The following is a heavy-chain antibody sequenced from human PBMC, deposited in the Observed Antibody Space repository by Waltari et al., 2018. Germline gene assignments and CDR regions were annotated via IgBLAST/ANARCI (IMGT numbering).Heavy chain of an antibody. J-gene: IGHJ5*02. CDR2: IYYSGST. D-gene: IGHD3-16*01. CDR3: ARSFYVWGRPNLNWFDP. V-gene: IGHV4-30-4*08. CDR1: GGSISSGDYY. Sequence: QVQLQESGPGLVKPSQTLSLTCTVSGGSISSGDYYWSWIRQPPGKGLEWIGYIYYSGSTYYNPSLKSRVTISVDTSKNQFSLKLSSVTAADTAVYYCARSFYVWGRPNLNWFDPWGQGTLVTVSS.